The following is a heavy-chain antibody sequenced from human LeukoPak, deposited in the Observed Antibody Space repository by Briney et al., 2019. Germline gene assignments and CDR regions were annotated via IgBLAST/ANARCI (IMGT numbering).Heavy chain of an antibody. V-gene: IGHV4-59*08. CDR2: IYYSGST. J-gene: IGHJ4*02. Sequence: SETLSLTCTVSGGSISSYYWSWIRQPPGKGLEWIGYIYYSGSTNYNPSLKSRVTISVDTSENQFSLKLSSVTAADTAVYYCARRTTGYTRGYFDYWGQGTLVTVSS. CDR1: GGSISSYY. CDR3: ARRTTGYTRGYFDY. D-gene: IGHD1-14*01.